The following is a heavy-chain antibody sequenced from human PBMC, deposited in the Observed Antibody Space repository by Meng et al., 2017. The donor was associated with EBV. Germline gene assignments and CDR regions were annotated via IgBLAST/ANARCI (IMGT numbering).Heavy chain of an antibody. D-gene: IGHD3-10*01. Sequence: IPLTESGPTLVKPTQPLLLTCTFSGISLTTSGVGVGWIRQPPGKALEWLAVIYWDDAKRYSPSLKNRLTITKDTSKNQVVLTMTNMDPVDTATYFCAHSKYYSDSGGYWDYFDDWGQGTLVTVSS. CDR1: GISLTTSGVG. V-gene: IGHV2-5*02. CDR2: IYWDDAK. J-gene: IGHJ4*02. CDR3: AHSKYYSDSGGYWDYFDD.